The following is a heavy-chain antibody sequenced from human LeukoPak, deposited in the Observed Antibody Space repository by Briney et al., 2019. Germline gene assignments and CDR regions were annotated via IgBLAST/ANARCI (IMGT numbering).Heavy chain of an antibody. CDR3: ARVKRIAAAGRGGWFDP. D-gene: IGHD6-13*01. V-gene: IGHV4-31*03. Sequence: SQTLSLTCTVSGGSISSGGYYWSWIRQHPGKGLEWIGYIYYSGSTYYNPSLKSRVTISVDTSKNQFSLKLSSVTAADTAVYYCARVKRIAAAGRGGWFDPWGQGTLVTVSS. CDR1: GGSISSGGYY. J-gene: IGHJ5*02. CDR2: IYYSGST.